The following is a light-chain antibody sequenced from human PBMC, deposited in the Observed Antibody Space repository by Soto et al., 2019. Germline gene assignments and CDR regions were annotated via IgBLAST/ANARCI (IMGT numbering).Light chain of an antibody. CDR2: DAF. Sequence: DIQMTQSPSSLSASVGDRVTITCQASQDIGTYLNLYQHQPGKAPQILIYDAFKLEPGVPSRFSGAGSGTDFSFTISSLQPEDFATYYCQQFHSFPRTFGQGTKVDIK. CDR3: QQFHSFPRT. CDR1: QDIGTY. V-gene: IGKV1-33*01. J-gene: IGKJ1*01.